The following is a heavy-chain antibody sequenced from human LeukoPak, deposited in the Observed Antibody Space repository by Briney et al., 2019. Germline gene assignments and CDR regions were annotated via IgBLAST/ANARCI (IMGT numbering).Heavy chain of an antibody. CDR2: INSDGSSR. CDR3: TRGSPGYSSSWLDF. J-gene: IGHJ4*02. Sequence: GGSLRLSCATSAFTFSSYWMHWVRQAPGKGLVWVSRINSDGSSRSYADYVKGRFTISSDDAKNTLYLQMSSLSVDDTAIYYCTRGSPGYSSSWLDFWGQGILVTVSS. CDR1: AFTFSSYW. D-gene: IGHD6-13*01. V-gene: IGHV3-74*01.